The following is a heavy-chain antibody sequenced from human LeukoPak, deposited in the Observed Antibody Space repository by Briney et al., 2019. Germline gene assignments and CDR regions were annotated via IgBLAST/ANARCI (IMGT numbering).Heavy chain of an antibody. V-gene: IGHV3-7*04. CDR3: ARGDAFSGDH. CDR2: IHPEGNEK. Sequence: SGGSLRLSCAASGFTFSSYWMSWVRQAPGKGLEWVANIHPEGNEKYHVESVKGRFTISRDNTKNLLFLQMNGLRVEDTAVYYCARGDAFSGDHWGQGTLVTVSS. CDR1: GFTFSSYW. J-gene: IGHJ4*02.